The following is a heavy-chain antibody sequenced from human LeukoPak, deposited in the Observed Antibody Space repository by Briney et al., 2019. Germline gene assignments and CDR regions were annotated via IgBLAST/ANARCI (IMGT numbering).Heavy chain of an antibody. Sequence: VASVKVSCKASGGTFSSYAISWVRQAPGQGLEWMGGIIPIFGTANYAQKFQGRVTITADKSTGTAYMELSSLRSEDTAVYYCARVGATTRAYYYYMDVWGKGTTVTVSS. CDR1: GGTFSSYA. D-gene: IGHD1-26*01. V-gene: IGHV1-69*06. CDR3: ARVGATTRAYYYYMDV. CDR2: IIPIFGTA. J-gene: IGHJ6*03.